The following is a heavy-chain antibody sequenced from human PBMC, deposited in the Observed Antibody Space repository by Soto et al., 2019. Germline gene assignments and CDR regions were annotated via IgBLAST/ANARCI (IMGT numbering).Heavy chain of an antibody. CDR1: GGSFSGYY. Sequence: SETLSLTCAVYGGSFSGYYWSWIRQPPGKGLEGIGEINHSGSTNYNPSLKSRVTISVDTSKNQFSLKLSSVTAADTAVYYCANQGSSASYDYWGQGTLVTVSS. J-gene: IGHJ4*02. CDR2: INHSGST. V-gene: IGHV4-34*01. D-gene: IGHD6-6*01. CDR3: ANQGSSASYDY.